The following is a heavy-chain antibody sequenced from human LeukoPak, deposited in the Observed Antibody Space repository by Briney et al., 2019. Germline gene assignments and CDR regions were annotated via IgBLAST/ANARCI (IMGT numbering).Heavy chain of an antibody. D-gene: IGHD4-17*01. V-gene: IGHV4-4*07. CDR2: IYGSGST. Sequence: SETLSLTCAVSGNSISGYYWSWIRQSAGKGQEWIGRIYGSGSTDYNPSLKSRVTMSLDTSKNQFSLKLISVTAADTAIYYCARGSGSSTVTPFDYWSQGTLVTVSS. J-gene: IGHJ4*02. CDR1: GNSISGYY. CDR3: ARGSGSSTVTPFDY.